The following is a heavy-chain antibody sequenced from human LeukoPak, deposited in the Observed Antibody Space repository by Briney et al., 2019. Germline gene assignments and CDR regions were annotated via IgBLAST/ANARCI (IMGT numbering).Heavy chain of an antibody. J-gene: IGHJ4*02. CDR2: ISSSSSYI. D-gene: IGHD5-18*01. CDR3: ARDEYSYGTLDY. Sequence: GGSLRLSCAASGFTFSSYSMNWVRQAPGKGLEWVSSISSSSSYIYYADSVKGRFTISRDNAKSSLYLQMNSLRAEDTAVYYCARDEYSYGTLDYWGQGTLVTVSS. V-gene: IGHV3-21*01. CDR1: GFTFSSYS.